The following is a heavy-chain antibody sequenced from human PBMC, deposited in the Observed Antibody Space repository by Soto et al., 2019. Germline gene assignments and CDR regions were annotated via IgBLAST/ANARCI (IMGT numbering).Heavy chain of an antibody. Sequence: PSETLSLTCTVSGGSISTYYWSWIRQPPGKGLGWIGYIYFSGGTNYNPSLKSRVTLSVDTSKNQFSLRLNSVTAADTAVYYCARSPYYYGARSLYAHGQYFDYWGQGTLVTVSS. CDR3: ARSPYYYGARSLYAHGQYFDY. CDR2: IYFSGGT. J-gene: IGHJ4*02. V-gene: IGHV4-59*08. CDR1: GGSISTYY. D-gene: IGHD3-10*01.